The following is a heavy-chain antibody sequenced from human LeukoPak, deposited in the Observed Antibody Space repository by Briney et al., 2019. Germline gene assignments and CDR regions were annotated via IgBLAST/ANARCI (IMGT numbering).Heavy chain of an antibody. CDR2: VWYDGTKQ. CDR3: ARDHCGGDRYDPSPPFGD. V-gene: IGHV3-33*01. J-gene: IGHJ4*02. D-gene: IGHD2-21*01. CDR1: GFTFSTYG. Sequence: GGSLRLSCAVSGFTFSTYGFHWVRQAPGKGLEWVAAVWYDGTKQFYADSVKGRFTISRDNSKNTLYLQMNGLRAEDTAVYYCARDHCGGDRYDPSPPFGDWGQGTPVTVSS.